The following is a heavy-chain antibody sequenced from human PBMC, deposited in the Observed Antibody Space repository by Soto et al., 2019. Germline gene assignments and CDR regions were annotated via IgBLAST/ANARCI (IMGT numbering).Heavy chain of an antibody. CDR2: ISGSGGST. CDR1: GFTFSSYA. V-gene: IGHV3-23*01. J-gene: IGHJ6*02. D-gene: IGHD2-2*01. Sequence: GGSLRLSCAASGFTFSSYAMSWVRQAPGKGLEWVSAISGSGGSTYYADSVKGRFTISRDNSKNTLYLQMNSLRAEDTAVYYCAKDPIVVVPAAMLNYYYGMDVWGQGTTVTVS. CDR3: AKDPIVVVPAAMLNYYYGMDV.